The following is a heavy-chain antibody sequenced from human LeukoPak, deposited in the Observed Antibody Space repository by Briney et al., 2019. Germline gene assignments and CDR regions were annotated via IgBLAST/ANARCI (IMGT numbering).Heavy chain of an antibody. Sequence: GGSLRLFCAASGFTFSSYSMNWVRQAPGKGLEWVSSISSSSSYIYYADSVKGRFTISRDNAKNSLYLQMNSLRAEVTAVYYCARDEAMEAGDYWGQGTLVTVSP. J-gene: IGHJ4*02. CDR3: ARDEAMEAGDY. V-gene: IGHV3-21*01. CDR2: ISSSSSYI. CDR1: GFTFSSYS. D-gene: IGHD5-18*01.